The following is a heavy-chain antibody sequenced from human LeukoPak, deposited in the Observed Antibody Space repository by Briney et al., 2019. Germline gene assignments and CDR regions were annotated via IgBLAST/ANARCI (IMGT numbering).Heavy chain of an antibody. CDR2: ISVYNDNGNT. Sequence: ASVKVSCKASGYTFSNYGIIWVRQAPGQGLEWMGRISVYNDNGNTNYAQKFQGRLIMTTDTSTSIAYMELSSLRSEDTAVYYCASAGSSSSYQISRFDPWGQGTLVTVSS. J-gene: IGHJ5*02. CDR3: ASAGSSSSYQISRFDP. V-gene: IGHV1-18*01. D-gene: IGHD6-6*01. CDR1: GYTFSNYG.